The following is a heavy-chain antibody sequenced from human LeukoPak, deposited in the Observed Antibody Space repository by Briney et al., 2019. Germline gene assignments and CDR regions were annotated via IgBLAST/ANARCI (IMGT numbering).Heavy chain of an antibody. J-gene: IGHJ4*02. V-gene: IGHV3-23*01. CDR3: AKSLNWNFES. CDR2: FGGNSGNT. CDR1: GFTFSSYA. D-gene: IGHD1-1*01. Sequence: PGGSLRLSCAASGFTFSSYAMNWVRQAPGKGLEWVSSFGGNSGNTYYADSVRGRFTISRDNSKNTLYLQMNSLRAEDTAIYFCAKSLNWNFESWGRGTLVTVSS.